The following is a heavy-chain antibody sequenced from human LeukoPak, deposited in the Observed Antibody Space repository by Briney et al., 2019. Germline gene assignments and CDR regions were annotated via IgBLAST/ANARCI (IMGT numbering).Heavy chain of an antibody. V-gene: IGHV1-69*13. J-gene: IGHJ4*02. CDR3: ARTASSALSRNLLPLDY. CDR1: GGTCSSYA. CDR2: IIPIFGTA. D-gene: IGHD3-22*01. Sequence: GASVKVSCKASGGTCSSYAISWVRQAPGQGLEWMGGIIPIFGTANYAQKFQGRVTITADESTSTAYMELSSLRSEDTAVYYCARTASSALSRNLLPLDYWGQGTLVTVSS.